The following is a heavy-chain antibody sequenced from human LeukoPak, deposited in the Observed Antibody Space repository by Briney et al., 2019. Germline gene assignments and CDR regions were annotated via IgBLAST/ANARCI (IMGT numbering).Heavy chain of an antibody. CDR3: ARVGGMAAWPYFDY. Sequence: SVKVSCKASGGTFSSYAISWVRQAPGQGLEWMGGIIPIFGTANYAQKFQGRVTITADESTSTAYMELSSLRSEDTAVYYCARVGGMAAWPYFDYWGQGTLVTVSS. J-gene: IGHJ4*02. CDR1: GGTFSSYA. CDR2: IIPIFGTA. D-gene: IGHD5-24*01. V-gene: IGHV1-69*13.